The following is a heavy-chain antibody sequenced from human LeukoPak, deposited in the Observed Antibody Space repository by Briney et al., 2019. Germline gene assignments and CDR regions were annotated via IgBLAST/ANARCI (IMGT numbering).Heavy chain of an antibody. J-gene: IGHJ4*02. V-gene: IGHV3-7*03. D-gene: IGHD2-2*01. CDR3: AKGGVVVPAAEFDY. Sequence: GGSLRLSCAASGFTFSYHWMTWVRQAPGKGLEWVANIKNDGAVKNYVDSVKGRFTISRDNAKNSLYLQMNSLRAEDTAVYYCAKGGVVVPAAEFDYWGQGTLVTVSS. CDR1: GFTFSYHW. CDR2: IKNDGAVK.